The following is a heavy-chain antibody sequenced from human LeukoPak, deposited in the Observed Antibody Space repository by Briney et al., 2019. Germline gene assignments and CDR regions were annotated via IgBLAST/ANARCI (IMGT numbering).Heavy chain of an antibody. CDR3: ARHDFDLPMIYSFFVH. CDR1: GYTFTKYY. V-gene: IGHV1-46*01. Sequence: GASVTVSCKASGYTFTKYYMNWVRQAPGQGLEWMGMMHPTGDSTNYAQKFQGRVTLTRDTSTGTIYMELSSLTSEDTAVYYCARHDFDLPMIYSFFVHWGQGTLVTVSS. J-gene: IGHJ5*02. CDR2: MHPTGDST. D-gene: IGHD3-3*01.